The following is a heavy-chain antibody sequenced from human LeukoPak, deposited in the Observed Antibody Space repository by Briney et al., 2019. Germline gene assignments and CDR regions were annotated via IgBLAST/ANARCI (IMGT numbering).Heavy chain of an antibody. CDR1: GYTFSTYG. D-gene: IGHD2-8*01. V-gene: IGHV1-18*01. CDR3: VRDYYCTSNTCHDCSDP. Sequence: ASVKVSCKASGYTFSTYGISWVRQAPGQGLEWMGWSSDYDPDRNYAQKFQGRLTVTTDTSTSTAYMELRSLTSDDTAIYYCVRDYYCTSNTCHDCSDPWGQGTLVTVSS. J-gene: IGHJ5*02. CDR2: SSDYDPDR.